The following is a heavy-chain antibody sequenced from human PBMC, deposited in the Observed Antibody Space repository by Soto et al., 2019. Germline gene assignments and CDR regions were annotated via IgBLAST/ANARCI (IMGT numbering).Heavy chain of an antibody. D-gene: IGHD2-15*01. CDR3: AKDWGRMRCYDY. J-gene: IGHJ4*02. CDR1: GFTFNTYA. CDR2: ISSGGGAT. Sequence: DVQLLESGGGLVQPGGSLRLSCAASGFTFNTYAMGWVRQAPGKGLEWVSGISSGGGATYYADSVRGRFTISRDNSKNTLYLQMNSLRAEDTAVYYCAKDWGRMRCYDYWGQGTLVTISS. V-gene: IGHV3-23*01.